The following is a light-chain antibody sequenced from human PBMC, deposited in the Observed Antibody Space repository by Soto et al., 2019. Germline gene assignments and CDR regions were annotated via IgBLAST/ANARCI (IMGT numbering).Light chain of an antibody. CDR3: QKYDSTPRT. Sequence: DIQMTQSPSSLSASVGDRVTVTCRASQGISHYLAWYQQRPGQVPKLLIHDANILQSGVPSRFSGSGYGTDFTLTISSLQPEDVANYYAQKYDSTPRTFGQGTKVYIK. CDR2: DAN. J-gene: IGKJ1*01. CDR1: QGISHY. V-gene: IGKV1-27*01.